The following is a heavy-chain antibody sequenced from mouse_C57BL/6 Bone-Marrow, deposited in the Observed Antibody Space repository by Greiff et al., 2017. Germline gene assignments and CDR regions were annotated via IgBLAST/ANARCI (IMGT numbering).Heavy chain of an antibody. CDR3: ARAKVRRPYVDD. D-gene: IGHD2-14*01. CDR1: GYPFTSYW. Sequence: QVQLQQPGTELVKPGASVKLSCKASGYPFTSYWMHWVKQRPGQGLEWIGNINPSNGGTNYNEKFKSKATLTVDKASSTAYMQLSSLTSEDSAVYEGARAKVRRPYVDDWGQGTTLTVSA. V-gene: IGHV1-53*01. CDR2: INPSNGGT. J-gene: IGHJ2*01.